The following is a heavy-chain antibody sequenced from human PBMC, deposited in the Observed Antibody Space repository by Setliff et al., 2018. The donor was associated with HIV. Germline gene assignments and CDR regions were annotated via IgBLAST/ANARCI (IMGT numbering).Heavy chain of an antibody. D-gene: IGHD1-20*01. J-gene: IGHJ4*02. CDR1: GVSVRGGDH. CDR2: FSYTDEP. Sequence: KTSETLSLTCTVSGVSVRGGDHWSWVRQAPGKGLELIGYFSYTDEPYINYLEYFNSSLKSRLGITLDKPRNQFSLKLTSVTAADTAVYYCGRARSSWYNTSPYYFDSWGQGTLVTVSS. V-gene: IGHV4-30-4*08. CDR3: GRARSSWYNTSPYYFDS.